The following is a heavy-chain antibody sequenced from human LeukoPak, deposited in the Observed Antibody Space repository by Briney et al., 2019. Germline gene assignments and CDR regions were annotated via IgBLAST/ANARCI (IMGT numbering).Heavy chain of an antibody. CDR2: VSSTGNII. J-gene: IGHJ4*02. V-gene: IGHV3-48*02. CDR1: GFTLSSYS. CDR3: ARGNTAMVD. Sequence: GGSLRLSCAASGFTLSSYSMKWVRQAPGKGLEWVSYVSSTGNIIHYADSVKGRFTISRDNAKNSLYLQMNSLRDEDTAVYYCARGNTAMVDWGQGTLVTVSS. D-gene: IGHD5-18*01.